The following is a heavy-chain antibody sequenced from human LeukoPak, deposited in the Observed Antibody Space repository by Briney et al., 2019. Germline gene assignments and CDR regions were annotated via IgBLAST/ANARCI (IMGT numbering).Heavy chain of an antibody. CDR1: GFTFSSYS. CDR3: ARGSSGWFHFDY. V-gene: IGHV3-21*01. D-gene: IGHD6-19*01. J-gene: IGHJ4*02. CDR2: ISSSSSYI. Sequence: GGSLRLSCAASGFTFSSYSMNWVRQAPGKGLEWVSSISSSSSYIYYADSVKGRFTISRDNAKNSLYLQMNSLRAGDTAVYYCARGSSGWFHFDYWGQGTLVTVSS.